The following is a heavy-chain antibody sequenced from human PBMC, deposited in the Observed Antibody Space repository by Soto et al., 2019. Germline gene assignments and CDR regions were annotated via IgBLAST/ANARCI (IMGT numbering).Heavy chain of an antibody. D-gene: IGHD6-13*01. Sequence: GGSLRLSCAASGFTFSNAWMNWVRQAPGKGLEWVGRIKSKTDGGTTDYAAPVKGRFTISRDDSKNTLYLQMNSLRAEDTAVYYCAREGYHGPQLVLGYWGQGTLVTVSS. CDR3: AREGYHGPQLVLGY. J-gene: IGHJ4*02. CDR2: IKSKTDGGTT. V-gene: IGHV3-15*07. CDR1: GFTFSNAW.